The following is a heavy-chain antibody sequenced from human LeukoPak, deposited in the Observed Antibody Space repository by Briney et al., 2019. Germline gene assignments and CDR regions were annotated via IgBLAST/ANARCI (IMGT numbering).Heavy chain of an antibody. CDR2: IYYSGNT. CDR3: ARLRGLDCTTTSCSRLDAFDI. J-gene: IGHJ3*02. CDR1: GGAMSGYY. D-gene: IGHD2-2*01. V-gene: IGHV4-59*08. Sequence: SETLSLTCSVSGGAMSGYYWGWLRQPPGKGLEWIGYIYYSGNTNYDPSLKSRVTILVDTSKNLFSLRLGSVTAADTAVYYCARLRGLDCTTTSCSRLDAFDIWGLGTMVTVSS.